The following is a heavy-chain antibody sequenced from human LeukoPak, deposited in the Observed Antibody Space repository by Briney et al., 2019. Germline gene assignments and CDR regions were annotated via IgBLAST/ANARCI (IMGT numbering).Heavy chain of an antibody. CDR3: AREVAAGSYRGFDY. D-gene: IGHD6-19*01. CDR1: GGSISSGGYS. CDR2: IYHSGST. V-gene: IGHV4-30-2*01. J-gene: IGHJ4*02. Sequence: SETLSLTCAVSGGSISSGGYSWSWIRQPPGKGLEWIGYIYHSGSTYYNPSLKSRVTMSVDTPKNQFSLKVNSVTAADTATYYCAREVAAGSYRGFDYWGQGTLVTVSS.